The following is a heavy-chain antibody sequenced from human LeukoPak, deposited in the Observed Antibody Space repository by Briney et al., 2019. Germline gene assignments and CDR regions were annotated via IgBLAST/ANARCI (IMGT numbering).Heavy chain of an antibody. J-gene: IGHJ4*02. Sequence: SVKVSCKASGGTFSSYAISWVRQAPGQGLEWMGGIIPIFGTANYAQKFQGRVTITADESTSTAYMELSSLRSEDTAVYYCARGCSGGSCYLGYWGQGTLVTVSS. CDR2: IIPIFGTA. CDR3: ARGCSGGSCYLGY. CDR1: GGTFSSYA. D-gene: IGHD2-15*01. V-gene: IGHV1-69*13.